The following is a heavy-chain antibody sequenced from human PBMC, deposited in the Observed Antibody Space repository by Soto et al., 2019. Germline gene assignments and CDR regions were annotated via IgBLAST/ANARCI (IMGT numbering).Heavy chain of an antibody. CDR1: GFNVSDNY. D-gene: IGHD6-19*01. CDR3: VRERRGLGIGFDH. Sequence: EVLLVESGGGLIQPGGSLRLSWAAAGFNVSDNYMGWVRQAQGKGLEWVSSFFTGGITDYADSVKGRFTISRDDSKNTVYLQTNSLRAEDTAVYFCVRERRGLGIGFDHWGQGTLVTVSS. V-gene: IGHV3-53*01. CDR2: FFTGGIT. J-gene: IGHJ4*02.